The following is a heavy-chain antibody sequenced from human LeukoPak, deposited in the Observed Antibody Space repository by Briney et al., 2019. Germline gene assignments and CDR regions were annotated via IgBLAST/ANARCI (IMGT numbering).Heavy chain of an antibody. D-gene: IGHD3-10*01. CDR3: ARVMVRGVELDY. CDR2: INHSGST. CDR1: GGSFSGYY. J-gene: IGHJ4*02. Sequence: SETLSLTCAVYGGSFSGYYWSWIRQPPGKGLEWIGEINHSGSTNYNPSLKSRVTISVDTSKKQFSLKLTSVTAADTAVYYCARVMVRGVELDYWGQGTLVTVSS. V-gene: IGHV4-34*01.